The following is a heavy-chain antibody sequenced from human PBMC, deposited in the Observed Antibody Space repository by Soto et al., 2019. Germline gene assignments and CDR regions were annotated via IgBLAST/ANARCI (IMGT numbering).Heavy chain of an antibody. CDR2: IVVGSGNT. CDR1: GFTFTSSA. CDR3: AASQVVAAVFDY. J-gene: IGHJ4*02. Sequence: SVKVSCKASGFTFTSSAMQWVRQARGQRLEWIGWIVVGSGNTNYAQKFQERVTITRDMSTSTAYMELSSLRSEDTAVYYCAASQVVAAVFDYWGQGTLVTVSS. D-gene: IGHD2-15*01. V-gene: IGHV1-58*02.